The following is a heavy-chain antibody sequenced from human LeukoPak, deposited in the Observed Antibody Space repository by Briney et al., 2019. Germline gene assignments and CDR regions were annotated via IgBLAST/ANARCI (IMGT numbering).Heavy chain of an antibody. CDR2: ISGSGGST. D-gene: IGHD5-12*01. J-gene: IGHJ4*02. CDR1: GFTFSSYG. V-gene: IGHV3-23*01. Sequence: GGSLRLSCAASGFTFSSYGMSWVCQAPGKGLEWVSAISGSGGSTYYADSVKGRFTISRDNSKNTLYLQMNSLRAEDTAVYYCAKDRDIVATIFDYWGQGTLVTVSS. CDR3: AKDRDIVATIFDY.